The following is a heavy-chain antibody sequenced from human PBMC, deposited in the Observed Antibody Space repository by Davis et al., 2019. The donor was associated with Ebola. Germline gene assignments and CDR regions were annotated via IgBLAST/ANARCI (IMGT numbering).Heavy chain of an antibody. J-gene: IGHJ4*02. D-gene: IGHD1-26*01. CDR2: IYHSGRT. V-gene: IGHV4-4*02. CDR3: ARGRGGSYLDY. Sequence: SETLSLTCAVSGGSISSSNWWSWVRQPPGKGLEWIGEIYHSGRTNYNPSLKSRVTISVDTSKNQFSLKLSSVTAADTAVYYCARGRGGSYLDYWGQGTLVTVSS. CDR1: GGSISSSNW.